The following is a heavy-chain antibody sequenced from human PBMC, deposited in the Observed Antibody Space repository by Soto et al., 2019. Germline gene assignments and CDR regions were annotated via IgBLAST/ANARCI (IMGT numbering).Heavy chain of an antibody. V-gene: IGHV4-59*01. CDR1: SGSICTYY. CDR2: IYYAGST. Sequence: SETLSPTCTVSSGSICTYYWSWIRQPPGKGLEWIGYIYYAGSTNYNPSLKSRVTISVDTSKNQFSLKLSSVTAADTAVYYCAMSLGPRIHSSSWDLVSPNLFAPWGQGTLVTVSS. D-gene: IGHD6-13*01. CDR3: AMSLGPRIHSSSWDLVSPNLFAP. J-gene: IGHJ5*02.